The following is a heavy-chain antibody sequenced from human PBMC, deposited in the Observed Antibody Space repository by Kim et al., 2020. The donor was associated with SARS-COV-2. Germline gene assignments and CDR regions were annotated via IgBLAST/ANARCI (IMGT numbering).Heavy chain of an antibody. CDR2: IYYSGST. J-gene: IGHJ4*02. CDR1: GGSISSSSHY. V-gene: IGHV4-39*01. CDR3: ARLLLWFGNTMGYYFDY. Sequence: SETLSLTCTVSGGSISSSSHYWGWIRQPPGKGLEWIGSIYYSGSTYYNPSLKSRVTISVDTSKNQFSLKLSSVTAADTAVYYCARLLLWFGNTMGYYFDYWGQGTLVTVSS. D-gene: IGHD3-10*01.